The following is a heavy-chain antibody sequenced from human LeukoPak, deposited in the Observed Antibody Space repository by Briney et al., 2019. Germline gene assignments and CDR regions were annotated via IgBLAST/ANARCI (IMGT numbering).Heavy chain of an antibody. Sequence: GGSLRLSCAASGFTFSSYAMSWVRQAPGKGLEWVSAISGSGGSTYYADSVKGRFTISRDNSKNTLYLQMNSLRAEGTAVYYCAKAAGYYYDSSDYYLVGAEDYWGQGTLVTVSS. J-gene: IGHJ4*02. CDR3: AKAAGYYYDSSDYYLVGAEDY. CDR1: GFTFSSYA. V-gene: IGHV3-23*01. CDR2: ISGSGGST. D-gene: IGHD3-22*01.